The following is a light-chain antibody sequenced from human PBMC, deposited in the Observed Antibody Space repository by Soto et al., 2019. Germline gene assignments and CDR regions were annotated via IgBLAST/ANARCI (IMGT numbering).Light chain of an antibody. CDR2: ADN. Sequence: QSVLTQTPSVSGAPGQKITMSCTGSSSNIGAGYDVHWYQQVPGAAPRLLIYADNNRPSGVSNRFSGSKSAYTASLTISGLQAEDEADYYCNSQTTSGIRVFGTGTKLTVL. V-gene: IGLV1-40*01. CDR3: NSQTTSGIRV. J-gene: IGLJ1*01. CDR1: SSNIGAGYD.